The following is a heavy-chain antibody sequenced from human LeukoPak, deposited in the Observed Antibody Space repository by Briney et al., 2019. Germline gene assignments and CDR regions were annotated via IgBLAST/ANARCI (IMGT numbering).Heavy chain of an antibody. CDR1: GFTFSSYA. CDR2: ISYDGSNK. CDR3: ARDREGFGESYFDY. V-gene: IGHV3-30*04. J-gene: IGHJ4*02. D-gene: IGHD3-10*01. Sequence: GRSLRLSCAASGFTFSSYAMHWVRQAPGKGLEWVAVISYDGSNKYYADSVKGRFTISRDNSKNTLYLQMNSLRAEDTAVYYCARDREGFGESYFDYWGQGTLVTVSS.